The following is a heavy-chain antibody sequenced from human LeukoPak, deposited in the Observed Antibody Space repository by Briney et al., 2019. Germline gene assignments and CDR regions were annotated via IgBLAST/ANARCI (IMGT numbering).Heavy chain of an antibody. CDR2: ISSSSSYI. CDR1: GFTFSSYE. CDR3: ARCPNGDYYGSGSYYPIMYYFDY. Sequence: GGSLRLSCAASGFTFSSYEMNWVRQAPGKGLEWVSSISSSSSYIYYADSVKGRFTISRDNAKNSLYLQMNSLRAEDTAVYYCARCPNGDYYGSGSYYPIMYYFDYWGQGTLVTVSS. V-gene: IGHV3-21*01. J-gene: IGHJ4*02. D-gene: IGHD3-10*01.